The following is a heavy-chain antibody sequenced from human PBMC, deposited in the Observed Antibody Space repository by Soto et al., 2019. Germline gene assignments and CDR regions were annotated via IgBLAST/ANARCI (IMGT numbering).Heavy chain of an antibody. CDR2: MNPNSGNT. Sequence: ASVKVSCKACGYTFARYYINWVLQATVQGLEWMVGMNPNSGNTGYAQKFQGRVTMTRNTSISTAYMELSSLRSEDTAVYYCARAEVGITIFGVVNRYYYYGMDVWGQGTTVTVSS. D-gene: IGHD3-3*01. V-gene: IGHV1-8*01. J-gene: IGHJ6*02. CDR3: ARAEVGITIFGVVNRYYYYGMDV. CDR1: GYTFARYY.